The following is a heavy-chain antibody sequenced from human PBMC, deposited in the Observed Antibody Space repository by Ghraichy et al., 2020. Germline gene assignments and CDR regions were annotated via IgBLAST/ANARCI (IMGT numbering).Heavy chain of an antibody. D-gene: IGHD6-19*01. CDR1: GGSFSSYA. CDR3: ARVWYSSAWPRDFYWYFDL. V-gene: IGHV1-69*13. Sequence: SVKVSCKDSGGSFSSYAISWVRQAPGQGLEWMGGIIPIFGTANYAQKSQGRVTITADESTTTAYMELSSLRSEDTAVYYCARVWYSSAWPRDFYWYFDLWGRGTLVTVSS. CDR2: IIPIFGTA. J-gene: IGHJ2*01.